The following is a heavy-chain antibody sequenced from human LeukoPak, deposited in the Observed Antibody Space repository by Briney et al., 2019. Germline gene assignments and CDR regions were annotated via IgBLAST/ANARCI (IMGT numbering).Heavy chain of an antibody. D-gene: IGHD2-15*01. CDR2: IYSGGST. CDR3: ARGKTIAATNYFDY. V-gene: IGHV3-66*01. CDR1: EFSVGSNY. J-gene: IGHJ4*02. Sequence: PGGSLRLSCAASEFSVGSNYMTWVRQAPGKGLEWVSLIYSGGSTYYADSVKGRFTISRDNSKNTLYLQMGSLRAEDMAVYYCARGKTIAATNYFDYWGQGTLVTVSS.